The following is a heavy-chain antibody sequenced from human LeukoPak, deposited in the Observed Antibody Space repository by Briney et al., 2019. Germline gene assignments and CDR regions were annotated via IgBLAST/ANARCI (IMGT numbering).Heavy chain of an antibody. D-gene: IGHD2-15*01. CDR2: INGDGSNT. V-gene: IGHV3-74*03. J-gene: IGHJ3*02. CDR1: GFTFSRHW. Sequence: GGSLRLSCAASGFTFSRHWMHWVRQAPGKGLVWVSRINGDGSNTTYADSVKGRFTISRDNAKNTLYLQMNSLRAEDTAVYHCARSKSWYSNDAFDIWGQGTMVTVSS. CDR3: ARSKSWYSNDAFDI.